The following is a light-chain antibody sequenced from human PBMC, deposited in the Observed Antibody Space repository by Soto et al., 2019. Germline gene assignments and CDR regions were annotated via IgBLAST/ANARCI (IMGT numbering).Light chain of an antibody. Sequence: EIVMTQSPATLSVSPGERATLSCRASQSVSSNLAWYQQKPGQGPRLLIYGASTRATGIPARFSGSGSGTEFTLTISSLQSEDFAVYFCQQYNNWPLLYTFGQGTKLEIK. J-gene: IGKJ2*01. CDR2: GAS. V-gene: IGKV3-15*01. CDR1: QSVSSN. CDR3: QQYNNWPLLYT.